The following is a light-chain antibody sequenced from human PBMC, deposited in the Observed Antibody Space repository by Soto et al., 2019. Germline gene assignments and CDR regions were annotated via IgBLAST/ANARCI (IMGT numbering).Light chain of an antibody. CDR3: QQAYSFPIT. CDR2: AAS. Sequence: DIQMAQSPSSLSASVGDRVTMTVGASQTITRYLNWYQQKQGRAPKLLIHAASSLQSGVPTRFSGSGSGTDFTLTINSLQPEDFATYYCQQAYSFPITFGQGTRLQI. CDR1: QTITRY. V-gene: IGKV1-12*01. J-gene: IGKJ5*01.